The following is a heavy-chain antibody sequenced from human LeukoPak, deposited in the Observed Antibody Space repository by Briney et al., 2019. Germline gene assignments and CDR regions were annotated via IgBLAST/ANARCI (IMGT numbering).Heavy chain of an antibody. D-gene: IGHD2-2*01. V-gene: IGHV1-69*13. CDR3: AREEVYCSSTSCYFP. J-gene: IGHJ5*02. Sequence: SVKVSCKASGGTFSSYAISWVRQAPGQGLEWMGGMIPIFSTANYAQKFQGRVTITADESTSTAYMELSSLRSEDTAVYYCAREEVYCSSTSCYFPWGQGTLVTVSS. CDR1: GGTFSSYA. CDR2: MIPIFSTA.